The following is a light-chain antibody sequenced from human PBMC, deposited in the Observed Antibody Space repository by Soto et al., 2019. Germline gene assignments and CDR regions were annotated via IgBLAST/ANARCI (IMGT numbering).Light chain of an antibody. J-gene: IGKJ1*01. CDR1: QSVLYSSNNNNY. V-gene: IGKV4-1*01. CDR2: WAS. Sequence: DIVMTQSPDSLAVSLGERATINCKSSQSVLYSSNNNNYLAWYQQKPGQPPKLLIYWASTRESGVPDRFSGSGSGTDFSLTIRSLQAEDVAVYYCQQYYSTPRTFGQGTKVEI. CDR3: QQYYSTPRT.